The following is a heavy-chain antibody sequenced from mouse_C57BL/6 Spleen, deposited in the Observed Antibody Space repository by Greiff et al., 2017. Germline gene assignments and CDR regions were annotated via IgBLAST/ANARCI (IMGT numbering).Heavy chain of an antibody. CDR1: GFTFSNYW. J-gene: IGHJ2*01. CDR2: IRLKSDNYAT. D-gene: IGHD1-1*01. CDR3: TGDYYGRYFDY. V-gene: IGHV6-3*01. Sequence: EVKLMESGGGLVQPGGSMKLSCVASGFTFSNYWMNWVRQSPEKGLEWVAQIRLKSDNYATHYAESVKGRFTISKDDSKSRFYLQMNNLRAEDTGIYYCTGDYYGRYFDYWGQGTTLTVSS.